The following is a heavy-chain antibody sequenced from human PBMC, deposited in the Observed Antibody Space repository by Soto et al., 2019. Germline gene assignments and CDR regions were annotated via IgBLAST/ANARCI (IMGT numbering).Heavy chain of an antibody. CDR1: GGTFSSYA. D-gene: IGHD2-2*01. J-gene: IGHJ6*02. V-gene: IGHV1-69*01. CDR2: IIPISGTA. CDR3: ARSQGSSTSLEDYYYYYYGMDV. Sequence: QVQLVQSGAEVKKPGSSVKVSCKASGGTFSSYAISWVRQAPGQGLEWMGGIIPISGTANYAQKFQGRVTITADESTSTAYMEVSSRRCEDTAVEYCARSQGSSTSLEDYYYYYYGMDVWGQGTTVTVSS.